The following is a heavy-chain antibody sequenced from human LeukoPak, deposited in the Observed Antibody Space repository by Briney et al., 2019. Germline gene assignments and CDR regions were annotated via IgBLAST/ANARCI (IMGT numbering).Heavy chain of an antibody. CDR3: ARLSLQWLVPTGNNWFDP. CDR1: GGSFSGYY. Sequence: SETLSLTCAVYGGSFSGYYWSWIRQPPGKGLEWIGEINHSGSTNYNPSLKSRVTISVDTSKNQFSPKLSSVTAADTAVYYCARLSLQWLVPTGNNWFDPWGQGPLVTVSS. D-gene: IGHD6-19*01. CDR2: INHSGST. V-gene: IGHV4-34*01. J-gene: IGHJ5*02.